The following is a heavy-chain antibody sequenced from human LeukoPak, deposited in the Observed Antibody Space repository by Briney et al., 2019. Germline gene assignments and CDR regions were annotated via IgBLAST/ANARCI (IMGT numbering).Heavy chain of an antibody. V-gene: IGHV3-30*18. Sequence: PGGSLRLSCAASAFTFSSYGMHWVRQAPGKGLEWVASISYDGSEKYYGDSVKGRFTISRDNSKNTLYLQMNSLRAEDTAVFYCAKDREGRGYNYGLYFDYWGQGTLVTVSS. D-gene: IGHD5-18*01. J-gene: IGHJ4*02. CDR1: AFTFSSYG. CDR2: ISYDGSEK. CDR3: AKDREGRGYNYGLYFDY.